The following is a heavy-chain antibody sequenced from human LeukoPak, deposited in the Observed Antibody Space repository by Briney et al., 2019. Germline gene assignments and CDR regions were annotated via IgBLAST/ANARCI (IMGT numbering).Heavy chain of an antibody. CDR1: GGSISSGDYY. J-gene: IGHJ4*02. D-gene: IGHD3-22*01. CDR2: IYQSGNT. CDR3: ARMYYYDSSGSTMSPPGDY. V-gene: IGHV4-30-4*01. Sequence: SETLSLTCTVSGGSISSGDYYWSWIRQPPGKGLEWIGYIYQSGNTYYNPSLKSRVTISVDTSKNQFSLKLSSVTAADTAVYYCARMYYYDSSGSTMSPPGDYWGQGTLVTVSS.